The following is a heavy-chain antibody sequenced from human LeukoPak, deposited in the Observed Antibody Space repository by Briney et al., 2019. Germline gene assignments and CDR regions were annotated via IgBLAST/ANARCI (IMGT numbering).Heavy chain of an antibody. Sequence: GGSLRLSCAASGFTFSSYSMNWVRQAPGKGLEWVSSISSSSSYIYYADSVKGRFTISRDNAKNSLYLQMNSLRAEDTAVYYCARDDGGGSYFVFDYWGQGTLVTVSS. CDR3: ARDDGGGSYFVFDY. J-gene: IGHJ4*02. V-gene: IGHV3-21*01. CDR2: ISSSSSYI. CDR1: GFTFSSYS. D-gene: IGHD1-26*01.